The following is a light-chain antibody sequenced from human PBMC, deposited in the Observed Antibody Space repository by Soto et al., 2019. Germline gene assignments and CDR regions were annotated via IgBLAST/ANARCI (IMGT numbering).Light chain of an antibody. CDR2: EGS. Sequence: QSALTQPASVSGSPGQSITISCTGSSSDIGSYSLVSWYQQHPDNAPKLIIFEGSRRPSGIFSHFSGSKSGNTASPTIYGLQAEDEADYYCCSYAGSSTVIFGGGTKLTVL. V-gene: IGLV2-23*01. CDR1: SSDIGSYSL. CDR3: CSYAGSSTVI. J-gene: IGLJ2*01.